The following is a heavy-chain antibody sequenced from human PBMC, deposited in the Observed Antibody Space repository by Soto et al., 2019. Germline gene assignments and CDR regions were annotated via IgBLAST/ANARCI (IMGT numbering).Heavy chain of an antibody. D-gene: IGHD4-17*01. CDR2: ISGSGGST. CDR3: AKYGHGDEYYYYYYMDV. Sequence: GGSLRLSCAASGFTFSSYAMSWVRQAPGTGLEWVSAISGSGGSTYYADSVKGRFTISRDNSKNTLYLQMNSLRAEDTAVYYCAKYGHGDEYYYYYYMDVWGKGTTVTVSS. J-gene: IGHJ6*03. V-gene: IGHV3-23*01. CDR1: GFTFSSYA.